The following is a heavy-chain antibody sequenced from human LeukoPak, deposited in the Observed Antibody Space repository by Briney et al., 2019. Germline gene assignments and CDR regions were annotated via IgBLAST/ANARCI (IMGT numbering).Heavy chain of an antibody. V-gene: IGHV3-7*01. CDR2: IKEDGSEK. Sequence: GGSLRLSCAASGFIYSSYWISWVRQAPGKGLEWVANIKEDGSEKYYVDSVKGRFTISRDNAKNSLYLQMNSLRAEDTAVYYCARDRVTTGYYYSYYYMDVWGKGTTVTVSS. CDR1: GFIYSSYW. D-gene: IGHD4-11*01. CDR3: ARDRVTTGYYYSYYYMDV. J-gene: IGHJ6*03.